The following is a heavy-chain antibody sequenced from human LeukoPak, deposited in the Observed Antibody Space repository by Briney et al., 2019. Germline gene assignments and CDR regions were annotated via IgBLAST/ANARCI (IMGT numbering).Heavy chain of an antibody. J-gene: IGHJ5*02. Sequence: PSETLSLTCTVSGGSISSYYWSWLRQPPGKGLEWIGYIYTSGSTNYNPSLKSRVTISVDTSKNQFSLKLSSVTAADTAVYYCARHRWFDLWGQGTLVTVSS. CDR1: GGSISSYY. V-gene: IGHV4-4*09. CDR3: ARHRWFDL. CDR2: IYTSGST.